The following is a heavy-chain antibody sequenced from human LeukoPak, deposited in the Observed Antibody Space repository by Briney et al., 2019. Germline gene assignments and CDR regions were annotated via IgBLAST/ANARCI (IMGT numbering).Heavy chain of an antibody. CDR2: INHSGST. CDR3: AKGALPDY. Sequence: SETLSLTCAVYGGSFSGYYWSWIRQPPGKGLEWIGGINHSGSTNYNPALKSRITILVDTSKNQFSLKLSSVTAADTAVYYCAKGALPDYWGQGTLVTVSS. CDR1: GGSFSGYY. V-gene: IGHV4-34*01. J-gene: IGHJ4*02.